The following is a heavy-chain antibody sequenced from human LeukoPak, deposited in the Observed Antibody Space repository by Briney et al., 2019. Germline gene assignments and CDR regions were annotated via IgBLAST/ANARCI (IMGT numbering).Heavy chain of an antibody. J-gene: IGHJ4*02. D-gene: IGHD6-19*01. CDR1: EFSFSAYI. CDR2: IRSDGSST. Sequence: AGGSLRLSCVASEFSFSAYIMHWVRQAPGKGLEYVSAIRSDGSSTFYPNSVKGRFTISRDNSKSTLYLQMGSLRAEDTAVYYCTRRYGGHSGWAGYHDSWGQGTLVTVSS. CDR3: TRRYGGHSGWAGYHDS. V-gene: IGHV3-64*01.